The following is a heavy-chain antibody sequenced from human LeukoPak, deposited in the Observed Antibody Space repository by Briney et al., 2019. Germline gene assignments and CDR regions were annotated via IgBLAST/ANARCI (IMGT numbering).Heavy chain of an antibody. D-gene: IGHD3-22*01. Sequence: GGSLRLSCADSGFTFSSYAMSWVRQAPGKGLEWVSAITGRGGSTYYVDSVKGRFTISRDNSKNTLYLQMNSLRAEDTAVYYCAKTHIYYDNSVYLSDSWGQGTLVTVSS. CDR1: GFTFSSYA. V-gene: IGHV3-23*01. CDR3: AKTHIYYDNSVYLSDS. J-gene: IGHJ4*02. CDR2: ITGRGGST.